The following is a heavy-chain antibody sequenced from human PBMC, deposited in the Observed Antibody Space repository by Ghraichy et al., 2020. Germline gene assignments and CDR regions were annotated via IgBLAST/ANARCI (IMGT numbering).Heavy chain of an antibody. CDR3: AREKGGVRDCWSTYYTGIVYYYAMDG. Sequence: GGSLRLSCAASGFTFSSYEMNWVRQAPGKGLEWVSFISSSDTIFYADSVEGRFTISRDNAKNSLYLQMNSLRAEDTAVYYCAREKGGVRDCWSTYYTGIVYYYAMDGWGQGTTVTVSS. J-gene: IGHJ6*02. V-gene: IGHV3-48*03. CDR2: ISSSDTI. CDR1: GFTFSSYE. D-gene: IGHD3-3*01.